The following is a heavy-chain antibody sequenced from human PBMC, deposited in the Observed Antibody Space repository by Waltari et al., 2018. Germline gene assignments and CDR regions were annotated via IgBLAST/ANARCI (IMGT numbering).Heavy chain of an antibody. CDR2: IYHSGST. D-gene: IGHD3-3*01. CDR3: ARDYLITTIFEGYFDY. Sequence: QVQLQESGPGLVKPSETLSLTCAVSGYSLSSGYYWGWLRQPPGKGLEWIGSIYHSGSTYYNPSLKSRVTISVDTSKNQFSLKLSSVTAADTAVYYCARDYLITTIFEGYFDYWGQGTLVTVSS. J-gene: IGHJ4*02. CDR1: GYSLSSGYY. V-gene: IGHV4-38-2*02.